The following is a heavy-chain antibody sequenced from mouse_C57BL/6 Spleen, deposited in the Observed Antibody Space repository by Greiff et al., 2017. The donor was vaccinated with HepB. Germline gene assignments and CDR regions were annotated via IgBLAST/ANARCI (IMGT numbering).Heavy chain of an antibody. CDR3: TRVDYGSSYEFAY. V-gene: IGHV1-15*01. Sequence: VQLQQSGAELVRPGAPVTLSCKASGYTFTDYEMHWVKQTPVHGLEWIGAIDPETGGTAYNQKFKGKAILTAVKSSSTAYMELRSLTSEDSAVYYCTRVDYGSSYEFAYWGQGTLVTVSA. J-gene: IGHJ3*01. CDR1: GYTFTDYE. CDR2: IDPETGGT. D-gene: IGHD1-1*01.